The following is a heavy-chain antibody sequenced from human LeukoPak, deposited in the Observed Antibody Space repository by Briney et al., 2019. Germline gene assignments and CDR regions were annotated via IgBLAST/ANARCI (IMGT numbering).Heavy chain of an antibody. Sequence: PGGSLRLSCAASGFTLSSYWMSWVRQAPGMGLEWVSRIEYDESKTKYADSVKGRFTISRDNAKNTLYLQMNSLRAEDTAVYYCAKGYSSAWFDYWGQGTLVTVSS. D-gene: IGHD6-19*01. CDR2: IEYDESKT. J-gene: IGHJ4*02. CDR1: GFTLSSYW. V-gene: IGHV3-74*01. CDR3: AKGYSSAWFDY.